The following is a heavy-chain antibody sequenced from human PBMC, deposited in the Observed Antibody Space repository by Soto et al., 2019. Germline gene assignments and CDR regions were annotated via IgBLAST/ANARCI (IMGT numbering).Heavy chain of an antibody. CDR1: GFTFDTYS. CDR3: ARERREWDLNFGYYFDY. J-gene: IGHJ4*02. D-gene: IGHD1-26*01. Sequence: QVQLVESGGGVVQPGRSLRLSCAASGFTFDTYSMHWVRQAPGKGLEWVAFISYDGSNKYYADSVKGRFTFSRDNSRNTLYLQMNSLRAEDTAVYFCARERREWDLNFGYYFDYWGQGTLVTVSS. V-gene: IGHV3-30-3*01. CDR2: ISYDGSNK.